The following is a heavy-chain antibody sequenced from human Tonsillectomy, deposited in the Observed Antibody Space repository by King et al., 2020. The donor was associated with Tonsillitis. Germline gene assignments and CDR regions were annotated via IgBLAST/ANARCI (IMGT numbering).Heavy chain of an antibody. Sequence: VQLVQSGGGLVQPGGSLRLSCAVSGFTFSSYAMSWVRRDPGKGLEWVSAISGSGGTTYYADSVKGRFTISRDNSKNTLFLQMNSLRAEDTAIYYCAKNVQWLGPYDYWGQGTLVTVSS. CDR2: ISGSGGTT. CDR3: AKNVQWLGPYDY. J-gene: IGHJ4*02. CDR1: GFTFSSYA. V-gene: IGHV3-23*04. D-gene: IGHD6-19*01.